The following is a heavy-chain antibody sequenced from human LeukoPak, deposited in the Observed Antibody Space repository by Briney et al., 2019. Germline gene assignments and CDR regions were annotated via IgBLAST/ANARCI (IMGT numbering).Heavy chain of an antibody. CDR1: GFTFNNYW. CDR3: AKDPHVLLWFGESYYFDY. CDR2: IKQDGSEN. D-gene: IGHD3-10*01. V-gene: IGHV3-7*01. Sequence: AGGSLRLSCAASGFTFNNYWMSWVRQAPGKGLEWVANIKQDGSENYYVDSVKGRFTISRDNAKNSLYLQMNSLRAEDTAVYYCAKDPHVLLWFGESYYFDYWGQGTLVTVSS. J-gene: IGHJ4*02.